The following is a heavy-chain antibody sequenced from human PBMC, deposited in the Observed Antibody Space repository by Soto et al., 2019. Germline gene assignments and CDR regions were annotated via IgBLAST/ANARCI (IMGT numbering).Heavy chain of an antibody. CDR2: ISGSGGST. CDR3: AKARDAHYDFRSLFPH. J-gene: IGHJ1*01. Sequence: HPGGSLRLSCAASGFTFSSYAMSWVRQAPGKGLEWVSAISGSGGSTYYADSVKGRFTISRDNSKNTLYLQMNSLRAEDTAVYYCAKARDAHYDFRSLFPHWGQGTPVPVSS. D-gene: IGHD3-3*01. CDR1: GFTFSSYA. V-gene: IGHV3-23*01.